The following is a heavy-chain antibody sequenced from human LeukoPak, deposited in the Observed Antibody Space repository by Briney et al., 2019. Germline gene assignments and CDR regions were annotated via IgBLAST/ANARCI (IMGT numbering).Heavy chain of an antibody. J-gene: IGHJ4*02. V-gene: IGHV3-23*01. D-gene: IGHD7-27*01. CDR2: IGNNGGGI. CDR3: AIDPNWGTHS. CDR1: GFTFSSYS. Sequence: GGSLRLSCAASGFTFSSYSMYWVRHPPGKRLEWVSIIGNNGGGIHYADSVKGRFTISRDNFKNALYLQMNSLRVEDTAVYYCAIDPNWGTHSWGQGVLVTVSS.